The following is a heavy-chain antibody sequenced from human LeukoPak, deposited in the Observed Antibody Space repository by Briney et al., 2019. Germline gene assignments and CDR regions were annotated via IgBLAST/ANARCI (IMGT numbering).Heavy chain of an antibody. CDR3: ANCPSGSYPRWCYFDY. CDR2: ISYDGSNK. Sequence: GRSLRLSCAASGFTFSSYGMHWVRQAPGKGLEGVAVISYDGSNKYYADSVKGRFTISRDNSKNTLYLQMNSLRAEHTAVYYCANCPSGSYPRWCYFDYWGQGTLVTDSS. CDR1: GFTFSSYG. V-gene: IGHV3-30*18. J-gene: IGHJ4*02. D-gene: IGHD3-10*01.